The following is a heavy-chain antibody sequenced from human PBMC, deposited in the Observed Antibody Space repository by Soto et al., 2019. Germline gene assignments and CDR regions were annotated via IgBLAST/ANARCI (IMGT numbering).Heavy chain of an antibody. Sequence: EVQLLESGGGLVQPGGSLRLSCAASGFTFSSYAMSWVRQAPGKGLEWVSAISGSGGSTYYADSVKGRFTISRDNSKNTXXLQMNSLRAEDTXXXXXXXXWSPHSSEADYWGQGTLVTVSS. CDR2: ISGSGGST. CDR1: GFTFSSYA. J-gene: IGHJ4*02. D-gene: IGHD6-19*01. CDR3: XXXWSPHSSEADY. V-gene: IGHV3-23*01.